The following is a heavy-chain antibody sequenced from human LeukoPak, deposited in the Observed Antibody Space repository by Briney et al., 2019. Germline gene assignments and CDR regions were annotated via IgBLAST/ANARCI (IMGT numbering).Heavy chain of an antibody. CDR3: AKIGPGDYYSPKLGINREIDY. D-gene: IGHD7-27*01. Sequence: GGSPRLSCAASGFTFSSYGMHWVRQAPGKGLEWVAVISYDGSNKYYADSVKGRFTISRDNSKNTLYLQMNSLRAEDTAVYYCAKIGPGDYYSPKLGINREIDYWGQGTLVTVSS. CDR2: ISYDGSNK. CDR1: GFTFSSYG. J-gene: IGHJ4*02. V-gene: IGHV3-30*18.